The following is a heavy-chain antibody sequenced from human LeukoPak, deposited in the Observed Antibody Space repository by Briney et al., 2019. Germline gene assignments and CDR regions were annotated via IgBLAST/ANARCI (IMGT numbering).Heavy chain of an antibody. D-gene: IGHD1-26*01. CDR1: GFTVSSNY. J-gene: IGHJ4*02. Sequence: GGSLRLSCAASGFTVSSNYMSWVRQAPGKGLEWVSVIYSGGSTYYADSVKGRFTISRDNSKNTLYLQMNSLRAEDTAVYYCGGSGSYYQTIVDYWGQGTLVTVSS. CDR3: GGSGSYYQTIVDY. V-gene: IGHV3-66*01. CDR2: IYSGGST.